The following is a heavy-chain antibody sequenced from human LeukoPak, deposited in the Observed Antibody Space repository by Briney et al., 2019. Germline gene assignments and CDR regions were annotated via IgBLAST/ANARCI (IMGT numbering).Heavy chain of an antibody. CDR1: GASIRSGDYY. D-gene: IGHD2-15*01. V-gene: IGHV4-30-4*01. CDR3: ARDCSGGSCYGAFDI. J-gene: IGHJ3*02. CDR2: IYDSGST. Sequence: SQTLSLTCTVSGASIRSGDYYWSWIRQPPGKGLEWIGYIYDSGSTYYNPSLKSRITISVDTSENWFSLKLSSVTATDTAVYYCARDCSGGSCYGAFDIWGQGTMVTVSS.